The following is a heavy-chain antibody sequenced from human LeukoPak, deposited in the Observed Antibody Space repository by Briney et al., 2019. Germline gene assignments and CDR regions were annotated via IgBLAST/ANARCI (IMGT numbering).Heavy chain of an antibody. CDR3: AKDVAYSSTWYPFDY. V-gene: IGHV3-23*01. Sequence: PGGPLRLSCAASGFIFSSYAMSWVRQAPGKGLEWVSVISGSGTTTYYADSVKGRFTISRDNSKKTLYLQMNSLRAEDTAVYYCAKDVAYSSTWYPFDYWGQGTLVTVSS. D-gene: IGHD6-13*01. CDR1: GFIFSSYA. J-gene: IGHJ4*02. CDR2: ISGSGTTT.